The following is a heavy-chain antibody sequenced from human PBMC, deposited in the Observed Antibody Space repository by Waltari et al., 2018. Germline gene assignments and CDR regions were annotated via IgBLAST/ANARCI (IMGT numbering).Heavy chain of an antibody. CDR2: INPSCGST. Sequence: QVQLVQSGAEVKKPGASVKVSCKASGYTFTSYYMHWVRQAPGQGLEWMGIINPSCGSTSYAQKFQGRVTMTRDTSTSTVYMELSSLRSEDTAVYYCARDGLRWLQPYDAFDIWGQGTMVTVSS. D-gene: IGHD5-12*01. J-gene: IGHJ3*02. CDR1: GYTFTSYY. V-gene: IGHV1-46*01. CDR3: ARDGLRWLQPYDAFDI.